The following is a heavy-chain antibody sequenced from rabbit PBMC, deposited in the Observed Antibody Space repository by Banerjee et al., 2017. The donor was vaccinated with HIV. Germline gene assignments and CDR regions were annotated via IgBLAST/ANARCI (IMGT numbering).Heavy chain of an antibody. D-gene: IGHD8-1*01. CDR2: IYTDTGNT. V-gene: IGHV1S45*01. CDR3: ARDYAGSSYGDYFNL. Sequence: QQQLEESGGGLVKPEGSLTLTCTASGFSFSSSHHMCWVRQAPGKGLEWIGRIYTDTGNTYYANWAKGRFTISKTSSTTVTLQMTSLTAADTATYFCARDYAGSSYGDYFNLWGPGTLVTVS. CDR1: GFSFSSSHH. J-gene: IGHJ4*01.